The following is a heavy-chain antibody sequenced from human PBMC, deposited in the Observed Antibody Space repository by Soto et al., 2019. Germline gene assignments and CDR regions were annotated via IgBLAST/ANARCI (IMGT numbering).Heavy chain of an antibody. CDR1: GYSHHTSGVG. V-gene: IGHV2-5*02. CDR3: AHMSKDDRDRSIYGLDV. J-gene: IGHJ6*02. CDR2: LYWDDDK. D-gene: IGHD2-21*02. Sequence: SGPTLLNPTQTLTQTCTFPGYSHHTSGVGVGWVRQPPGKALEWLALLYWDDDKQYSPSLRSRLTITKYTSKNLVVLALTNLDPVDTATYFFAHMSKDDRDRSIYGLDVWGPGATVTVSS.